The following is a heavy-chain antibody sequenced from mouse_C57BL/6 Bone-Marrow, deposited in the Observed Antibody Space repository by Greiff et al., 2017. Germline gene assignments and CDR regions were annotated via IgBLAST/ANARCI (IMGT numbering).Heavy chain of an antibody. J-gene: IGHJ1*03. D-gene: IGHD1-1*01. V-gene: IGHV1-82*01. CDR3: ARSGNYYGSSYFYWYFDV. CDR1: GYAFSSSW. CDR2: IYPGDGDT. Sequence: VKLMESGPELVKPGASVKISCKASGYAFSSSWMNWVKQRPGKGLEWIGRIYPGDGDTNYNGKFKRKATLTADKSSSTAYMQLSSLTSEDSAVYFCARSGNYYGSSYFYWYFDVWGTGTTVTVSS.